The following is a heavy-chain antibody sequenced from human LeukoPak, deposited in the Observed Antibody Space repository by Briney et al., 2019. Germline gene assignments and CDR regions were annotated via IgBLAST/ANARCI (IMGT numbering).Heavy chain of an antibody. CDR2: SGHSDGTA. CDR1: GFTFSSYA. J-gene: IGHJ5*01. Sequence: GGSLRLSCAASGFTFSSYAMNWVRQAPGKGLEWVSSGHSDGTAYYADSVKGRFTISRDNSKNTLSLQMNSLRAEGTAVYYCAKGSRIAARPTIWFDSWDQGTLVTVSS. CDR3: AKGSRIAARPTIWFDS. V-gene: IGHV3-23*01. D-gene: IGHD6-6*01.